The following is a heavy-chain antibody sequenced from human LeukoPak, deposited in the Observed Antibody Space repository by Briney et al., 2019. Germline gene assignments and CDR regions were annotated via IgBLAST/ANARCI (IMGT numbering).Heavy chain of an antibody. D-gene: IGHD3-10*01. CDR1: GFTFTNVW. V-gene: IGHV3-15*01. CDR2: IKSKGDREPT. CDR3: TTDLGLTMIRGVIVH. Sequence: VRSLRLSCAASGFTFTNVWMSWVPRAPGKGRWWVGRIKSKGDREPTDYGAHVKRRFFMSRDDSKATLYLQMYGLETEDTAVYYCTTDLGLTMIRGVIVHWGQGTLVTVSS. J-gene: IGHJ4*02.